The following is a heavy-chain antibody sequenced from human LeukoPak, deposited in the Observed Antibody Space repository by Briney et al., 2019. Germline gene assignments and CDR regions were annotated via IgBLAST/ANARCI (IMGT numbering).Heavy chain of an antibody. V-gene: IGHV4-4*07. Sequence: SETLSLTCSVSGGSISSYFWSWIRQPAGKGLEWLGRVSTTGSSAYDPSLKGRPTLSVDMSKNQFSLTLRSVTAADTAVYYCARIDTIGNTQYYYYGVEVWGQGTAVTVSS. CDR1: GGSISSYF. CDR2: VSTTGSS. CDR3: ARIDTIGNTQYYYYGVEV. D-gene: IGHD2-2*01. J-gene: IGHJ6*02.